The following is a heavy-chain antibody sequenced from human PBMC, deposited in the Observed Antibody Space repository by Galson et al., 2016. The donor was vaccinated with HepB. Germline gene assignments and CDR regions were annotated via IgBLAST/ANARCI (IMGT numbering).Heavy chain of an antibody. CDR3: ARAGTLRSSHYYAFDF. J-gene: IGHJ3*01. CDR1: GYTFTSYA. V-gene: IGHV1-3*01. CDR2: INAGNGNT. D-gene: IGHD3-22*01. Sequence: SVKVSCKASGYTFTSYAMHWVRQAPGQRLEWMGWINAGNGNTKNSQKFQGRVTITRDTSASTAYMELSSLRSDDTAVYYCARAGTLRSSHYYAFDFWGQGTMVTVSS.